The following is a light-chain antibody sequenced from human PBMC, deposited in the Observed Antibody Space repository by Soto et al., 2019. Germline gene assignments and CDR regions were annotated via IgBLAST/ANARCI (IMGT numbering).Light chain of an antibody. CDR1: SSNIGSNT. Sequence: QTVVTQPPSASGSPGQRVTISCSGSSSNIGSNTVNWYQQVPGTAPKLLIYNNDERPSGVPDRFSGSKSGTSASLAISGLQSEDEADYYCAPWDVSLNGLVFGGGTKLTVL. CDR2: NND. J-gene: IGLJ3*02. CDR3: APWDVSLNGLV. V-gene: IGLV1-44*01.